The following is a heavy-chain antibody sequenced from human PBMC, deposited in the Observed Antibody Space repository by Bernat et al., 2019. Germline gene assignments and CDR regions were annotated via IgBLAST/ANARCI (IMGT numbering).Heavy chain of an antibody. CDR2: IYYSGST. D-gene: IGHD4-17*01. Sequence: QVQLQESGPGLVKPSETLSLTCTVSGGSISSSSYYWGWIRQPPGKGLEWIGSIYYSGSTYYNPSLKSRVTISVDTSKNQFSLKLSSVTAADTAVYYCARREVTTGHWYFDLWGRGTLVTVSS. J-gene: IGHJ2*01. CDR1: GGSISSSSYY. V-gene: IGHV4-39*01. CDR3: ARREVTTGHWYFDL.